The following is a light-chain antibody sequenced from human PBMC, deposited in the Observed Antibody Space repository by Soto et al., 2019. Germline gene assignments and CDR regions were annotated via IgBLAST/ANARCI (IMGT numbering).Light chain of an antibody. CDR2: DVS. Sequence: QSALTQPRSVSGSPGQSVTISCTGTSSDVGGYNYVSWYQQHPGKAPKLMIYDVSKRPSGVPDRFSGSKSGNTASLTISGLQAGDEADYYCCSYAGSYTSWVFGGGTKLTVL. CDR3: CSYAGSYTSWV. J-gene: IGLJ3*02. CDR1: SSDVGGYNY. V-gene: IGLV2-11*01.